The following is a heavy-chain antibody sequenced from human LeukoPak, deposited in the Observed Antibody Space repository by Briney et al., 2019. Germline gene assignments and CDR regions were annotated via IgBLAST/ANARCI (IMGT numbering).Heavy chain of an antibody. J-gene: IGHJ4*02. V-gene: IGHV3-48*04. Sequence: GGSLRLSCAASGFTFSSYSMNWVRQAPGKVLEWVSYISSSSSTIYYADSVKGRFTISRDNAKNSLYLQMNSLSAEDTAVYYCARARTIRFIDYWGQGTLVTVSS. CDR2: ISSSSSTI. CDR3: ARARTIRFIDY. CDR1: GFTFSSYS. D-gene: IGHD1-14*01.